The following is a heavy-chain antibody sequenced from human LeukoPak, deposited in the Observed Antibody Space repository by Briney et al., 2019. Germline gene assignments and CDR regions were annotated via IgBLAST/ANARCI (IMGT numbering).Heavy chain of an antibody. J-gene: IGHJ4*02. CDR2: ISGSGGST. Sequence: GRSLRLSCVASGFAFSSYAMSWVRQAPGKGLEWVSAISGSGGSTYYADSVKGRFTISRDNSKNTLYLQMNSLRAEDTAVYYCAKDRGYYGSGSFPDYWGQGTLVTVSS. CDR3: AKDRGYYGSGSFPDY. CDR1: GFAFSSYA. D-gene: IGHD3-10*01. V-gene: IGHV3-23*01.